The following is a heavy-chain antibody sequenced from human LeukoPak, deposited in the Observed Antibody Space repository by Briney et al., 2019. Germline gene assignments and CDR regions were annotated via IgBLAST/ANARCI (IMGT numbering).Heavy chain of an antibody. CDR2: IYPCDSDT. CDR1: GFRFASHW. Sequence: GESLRISCQGSGFRFASHWIGWVRQMPGKGLEWMGIIYPCDSDTRYSPSFQGQVTISADKSINTTYLQWSSLEASDTAIYYCARKSGYFGAFNIWGQGTMVTVSS. V-gene: IGHV5-51*01. CDR3: ARKSGYFGAFNI. D-gene: IGHD5-12*01. J-gene: IGHJ3*02.